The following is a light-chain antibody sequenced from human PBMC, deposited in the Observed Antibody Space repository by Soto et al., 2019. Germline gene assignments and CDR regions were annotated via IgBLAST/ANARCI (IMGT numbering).Light chain of an antibody. J-gene: IGKJ1*01. Sequence: DIQMTQSPSSLSASVGDRVTITCRASQGISTFLAWYQQKPGKVPKLLIYEASTLQSGVPSRFSGSGSGTDFTLTISSLQPEDVATYCCQKYNSAPWKFGQGTKVEIK. CDR1: QGISTF. V-gene: IGKV1-27*01. CDR3: QKYNSAPWK. CDR2: EAS.